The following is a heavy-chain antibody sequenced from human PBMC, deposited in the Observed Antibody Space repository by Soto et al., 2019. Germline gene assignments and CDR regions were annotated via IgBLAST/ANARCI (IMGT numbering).Heavy chain of an antibody. CDR3: ARDSGGFDP. CDR1: GGSISSGGYS. V-gene: IGHV4-30-2*01. Sequence: SWTLSLTCAVSGGSISSGGYSWSWIRQPPGKGLEWIGYIYHSGSTYYNPSLKSRVTMSVDTSNNQFALTLNSVTAAHTAVYLCARDSGGFDPWGQGTLFAVTS. D-gene: IGHD7-27*01. CDR2: IYHSGST. J-gene: IGHJ5*02.